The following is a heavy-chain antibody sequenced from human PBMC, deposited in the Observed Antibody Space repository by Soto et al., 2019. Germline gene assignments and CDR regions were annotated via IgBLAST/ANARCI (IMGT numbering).Heavy chain of an antibody. CDR2: IYYTGST. CDR3: ARGENSYYGMDV. Sequence: QVKLQESGPGLVKPSQTLSLTCTVSGGSISSGYHYWSWLRQSPGKGLEWIGYIYYTGSTYYNPSLESRVSISVDTSKNQFSLKLSSVTAADTAVYYCARGENSYYGMDVWGQGTTVIVSS. CDR1: GGSISSGYHY. J-gene: IGHJ6*02. V-gene: IGHV4-30-4*01.